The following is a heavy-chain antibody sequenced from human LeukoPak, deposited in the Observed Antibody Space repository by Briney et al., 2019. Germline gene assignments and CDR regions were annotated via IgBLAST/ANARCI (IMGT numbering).Heavy chain of an antibody. D-gene: IGHD1-26*01. V-gene: IGHV4-34*01. J-gene: IGHJ6*03. CDR2: IYYSGST. CDR3: ARDVVGATPRGYYYYYMDV. Sequence: SETLSLTCAVYGGSFSGYYWSWIRQPPGKGLEWIGSIYYSGSTYYNPSLKSRVTISVDTSKNQFSLKLSSVTAADTAVYYCARDVVGATPRGYYYYYMDVWGKGTTVTVSS. CDR1: GGSFSGYY.